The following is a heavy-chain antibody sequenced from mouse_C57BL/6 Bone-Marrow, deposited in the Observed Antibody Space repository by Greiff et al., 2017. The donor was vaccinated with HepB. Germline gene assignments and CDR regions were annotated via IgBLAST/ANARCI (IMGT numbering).Heavy chain of an antibody. J-gene: IGHJ1*03. Sequence: QVQLQQPGAELVMPGASVKLSCKASGYTFTSYWMHWVKQRPGQGLEWIGEIDPSDSYTNYNQKFKGKSTLTVDKSSSTAYMQLSSLTSEDSAVYYCARLNYYYGSTWYFDVWGTGTTVTVSS. CDR1: GYTFTSYW. D-gene: IGHD1-1*01. CDR2: IDPSDSYT. V-gene: IGHV1-69*01. CDR3: ARLNYYYGSTWYFDV.